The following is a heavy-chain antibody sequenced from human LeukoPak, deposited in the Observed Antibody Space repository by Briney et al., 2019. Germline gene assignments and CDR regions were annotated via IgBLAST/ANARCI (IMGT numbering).Heavy chain of an antibody. CDR1: GFTFSSYA. J-gene: IGHJ4*02. V-gene: IGHV3-23*01. D-gene: IGHD3-22*01. Sequence: GGSLRLSCAASGFTFSSYAINWVRQAPGKGLEWVSAISGSGGTTYYADSVKGRFTISRDNSKNTLYLQMNSLRAEDTAVYYCAKASVYYYDSSGYSFDYWGQGTPVTVSS. CDR2: ISGSGGTT. CDR3: AKASVYYYDSSGYSFDY.